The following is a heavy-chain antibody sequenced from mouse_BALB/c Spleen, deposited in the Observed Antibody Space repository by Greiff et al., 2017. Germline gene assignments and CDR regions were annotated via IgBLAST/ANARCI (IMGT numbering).Heavy chain of an antibody. D-gene: IGHD2-1*01. CDR3: AREGGYGNYPYYFDY. J-gene: IGHJ2*01. Sequence: QVQLQQSGPGLVAPSQSLSITCTVSGFSLTSYGVHWVRQPPGKGLEWLGVIWAGGSTNYNSALMSRLSISKDNSKSQVFLKMNSLQTDDTAMYYCAREGGYGNYPYYFDYWGQGTTLTVSS. CDR1: GFSLTSYG. V-gene: IGHV2-9*02. CDR2: IWAGGST.